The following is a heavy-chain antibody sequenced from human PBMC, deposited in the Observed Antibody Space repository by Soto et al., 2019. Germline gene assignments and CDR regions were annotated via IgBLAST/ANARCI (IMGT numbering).Heavy chain of an antibody. D-gene: IGHD6-13*01. CDR1: GFTFSSYA. J-gene: IGHJ4*02. V-gene: IGHV3-23*01. CDR3: AYSSTPFDY. Sequence: PGGSLRLSCAASGFTFSSYAMSWVRQAPGKGLEWVSAISNSGAGTYYADSVKGRFTISRDNSKNTLYLQMNSLRAEDTAVYYCAYSSTPFDYWGQGTLVTVSS. CDR2: ISNSGAGT.